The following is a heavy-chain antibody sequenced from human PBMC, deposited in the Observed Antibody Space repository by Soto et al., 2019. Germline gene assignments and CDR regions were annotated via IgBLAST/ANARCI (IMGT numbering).Heavy chain of an antibody. V-gene: IGHV3-23*01. CDR3: AKRTGYCSGGSCYYYYYGMDV. CDR1: GFTFSSYA. D-gene: IGHD2-15*01. Sequence: EVQLLESGGGLVQPGGSLRLSCAASGFTFSSYAMSWVRQAPGKGLEWVSAISGSGGSTYYADSVKGRFTISRDNSKNKLYLQMKSLRAEDEAVYYCAKRTGYCSGGSCYYYYYGMDVWGQGTTVTVSS. CDR2: ISGSGGST. J-gene: IGHJ6*02.